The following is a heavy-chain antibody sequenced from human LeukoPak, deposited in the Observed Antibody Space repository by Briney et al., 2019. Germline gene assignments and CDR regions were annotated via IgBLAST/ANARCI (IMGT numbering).Heavy chain of an antibody. V-gene: IGHV3-13*01. CDR3: ARSGTTVGAFDI. D-gene: IGHD1-1*01. CDR2: IGSAGDT. J-gene: IGHJ3*02. CDR1: GFTFSRYD. Sequence: GGSLRLSCAASGFTFSRYDMHWVRQPTGKGLEWVARIGSAGDTYHTDSVKGRFTISRENARNSLYLQMNSLRAGDTAVYYCARSGTTVGAFDIWAMGQWSPSPQ.